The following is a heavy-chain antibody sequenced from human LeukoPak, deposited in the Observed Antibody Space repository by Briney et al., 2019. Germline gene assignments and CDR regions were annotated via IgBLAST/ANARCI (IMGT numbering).Heavy chain of an antibody. D-gene: IGHD3-22*01. CDR1: GYTLTSYY. J-gene: IGHJ6*03. Sequence: ASVKVSCKASGYTLTSYYMHWVRQAPGQGLEWMGLINPTGGNTGYAQKFQGRVTITRNTSISTAYMELSSLRSEDTAVYYCARGTYDSSGYYYTAPPYYMDVWGKGTTVTVSS. V-gene: IGHV1-8*01. CDR2: INPTGGNT. CDR3: ARGTYDSSGYYYTAPPYYMDV.